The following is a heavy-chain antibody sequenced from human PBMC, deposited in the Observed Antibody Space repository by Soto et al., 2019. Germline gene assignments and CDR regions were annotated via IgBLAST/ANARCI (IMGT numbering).Heavy chain of an antibody. J-gene: IGHJ4*02. CDR3: ARSRGGSPDY. Sequence: VQLVESGGGVVQPGRSLRLSCAASGFTFSSYGMHWVRQAPGKGLEYVSAITSDGGRTYYADSVKGRFTISRDNSKNTLYLQMGSLRTEDMAVYYCARSRGGSPDYWGQGTLVTVSS. CDR1: GFTFSSYG. D-gene: IGHD2-15*01. CDR2: ITSDGGRT. V-gene: IGHV3-64*07.